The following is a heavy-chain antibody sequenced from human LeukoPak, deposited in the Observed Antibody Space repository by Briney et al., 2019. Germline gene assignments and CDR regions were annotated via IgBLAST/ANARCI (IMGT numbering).Heavy chain of an antibody. CDR2: IYYSGST. J-gene: IGHJ2*01. V-gene: IGHV4-59*01. D-gene: IGHD4-23*01. CDR3: ARSVVTLYWYFDL. CDR1: GGSISGYY. Sequence: SETLSLTCTVSGGSISGYYYNWIRPPPGKGLEWIGYIYYSGSTNYNPSLKSRVTISLDTSKNQFSLKLSSVTTADTAVYYCARSVVTLYWYFDLWGRGTLVTVSS.